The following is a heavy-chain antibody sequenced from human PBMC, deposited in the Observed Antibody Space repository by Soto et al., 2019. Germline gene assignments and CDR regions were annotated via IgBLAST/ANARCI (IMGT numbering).Heavy chain of an antibody. D-gene: IGHD3-3*01. CDR2: MNPNSGNT. CDR3: ARDHCPREVTISIDGMDG. Sequence: ASLQVSCKASGYTFTSYDINWVRQATGQGLEWMGWMNPNSGNTGYAQKFQGRVTMTRNTSISTAYMELSSLRSEDTAVYYCARDHCPREVTISIDGMDGWGQGNTVTV. J-gene: IGHJ6*02. V-gene: IGHV1-8*01. CDR1: GYTFTSYD.